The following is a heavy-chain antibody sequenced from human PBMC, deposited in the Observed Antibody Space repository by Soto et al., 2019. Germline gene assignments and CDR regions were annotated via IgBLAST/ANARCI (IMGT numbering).Heavy chain of an antibody. CDR3: ASRSHPKNAFDI. Sequence: SETLSLTCTVSGGSISSSSYYWGWIRQPPGKGLEWIGSIYYSGSTYYNPSLKSRVTISVDTSKNQFSLKLSSVTAADTAVYYCASRSHPKNAFDIWGQGTMVTVSS. CDR1: GGSISSSSYY. V-gene: IGHV4-39*01. J-gene: IGHJ3*02. CDR2: IYYSGST.